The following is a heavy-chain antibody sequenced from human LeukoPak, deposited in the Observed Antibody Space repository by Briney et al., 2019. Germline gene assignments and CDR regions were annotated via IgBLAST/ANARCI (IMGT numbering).Heavy chain of an antibody. V-gene: IGHV3-30*04. CDR3: ARVGCGGDCYSHIDY. D-gene: IGHD2-21*02. J-gene: IGHJ4*02. Sequence: PGGSLRLSCAASGFTFSSYAMHWVRQAPGKGLEWVAVISYDGSNKYYADSVKGRFTISRDNSKNTLYLQMNSLRAEDTAVYYCARVGCGGDCYSHIDYWGQGTLVTVSS. CDR2: ISYDGSNK. CDR1: GFTFSSYA.